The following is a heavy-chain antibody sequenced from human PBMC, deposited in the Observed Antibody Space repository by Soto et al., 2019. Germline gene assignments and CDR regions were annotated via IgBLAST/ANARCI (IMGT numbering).Heavy chain of an antibody. CDR2: INSDGSST. D-gene: IGHD6-19*01. J-gene: IGHJ1*01. V-gene: IGHV3-74*01. Sequence: GGSLRLSCAASGFTFDDYGMSWVRQAPGKGLVWVSRINSDGSSTSYADSVKGRFTISRDNAKNTLYLQMNSLRAEDTAVYYCARVLYSSGWYSSAEYFQHWGQGTLVTVSS. CDR1: GFTFDDYG. CDR3: ARVLYSSGWYSSAEYFQH.